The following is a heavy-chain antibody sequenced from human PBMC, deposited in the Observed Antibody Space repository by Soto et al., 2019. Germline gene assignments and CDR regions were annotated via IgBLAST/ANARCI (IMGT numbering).Heavy chain of an antibody. CDR1: GYSISSGYY. Sequence: SETLSITCAVSGYSISSGYYWGLIRQPPGKGLEWIGSIYHSGSTYYNPSLKSRVTISVDTSKNQFSLKLSSVTAADTAVYYCARYPPTARPFDYWGQGTLGTGSS. J-gene: IGHJ4*02. D-gene: IGHD2-21*02. CDR2: IYHSGST. V-gene: IGHV4-38-2*01. CDR3: ARYPPTARPFDY.